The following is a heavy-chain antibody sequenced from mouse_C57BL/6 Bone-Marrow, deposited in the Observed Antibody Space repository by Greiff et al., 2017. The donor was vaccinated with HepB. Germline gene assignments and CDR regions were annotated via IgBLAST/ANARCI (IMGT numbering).Heavy chain of an antibody. CDR2: ISYDGSN. Sequence: VEESGPGLVKPSQSLSLTCSVTGYSITSGYYWNWIRQFPGNKLEWMGYISYDGSNNYNPSLKNRISITRDTSKNQFFLKLNSVTTEDTATYYCASDYYAPDWYFDVWGTGTTVTVSS. CDR1: GYSITSGYY. CDR3: ASDYYAPDWYFDV. D-gene: IGHD1-1*01. V-gene: IGHV3-6*01. J-gene: IGHJ1*03.